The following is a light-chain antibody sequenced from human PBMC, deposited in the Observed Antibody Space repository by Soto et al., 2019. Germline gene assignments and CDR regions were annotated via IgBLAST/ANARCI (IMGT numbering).Light chain of an antibody. Sequence: DIQMTQPPSSLSASVGDRVTITCRASHGVSAYLLWYQQRQGRAPRLLIYSASSLLSGVPSRFSGSGYGTNFTHIISRLQPEDFATYYCQKSYRPPHTFGQGTMLETK. J-gene: IGKJ2*01. V-gene: IGKV1-39*01. CDR3: QKSYRPPHT. CDR1: HGVSAY. CDR2: SAS.